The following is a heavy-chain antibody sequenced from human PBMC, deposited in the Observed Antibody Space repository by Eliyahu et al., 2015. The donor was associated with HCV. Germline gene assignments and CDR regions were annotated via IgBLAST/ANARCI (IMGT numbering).Heavy chain of an antibody. D-gene: IGHD3-16*01. Sequence: QVQLQESGPGLVKPSGTLSXTCAVSGVSISSSFSHWWSWVRQPPGKGLEWIGEIHHSGDTNYNPSFKSRVTMSVDTSKNQFSLKLDSMTAADTATYHCARGRDYIWGTWGQGTLVTVSS. CDR3: ARGRDYIWGT. J-gene: IGHJ5*02. CDR1: GVSISSSFSHW. V-gene: IGHV4-4*02. CDR2: IHHSGDT.